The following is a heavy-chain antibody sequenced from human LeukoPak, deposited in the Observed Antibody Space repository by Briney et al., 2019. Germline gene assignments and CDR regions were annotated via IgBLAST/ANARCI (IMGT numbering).Heavy chain of an antibody. CDR2: IHPSGDIT. V-gene: IGHV1-46*01. D-gene: IGHD3-10*01. CDR1: GYTFTNHY. CDR3: AREFAMRYYYGSGSYLTSRPFDY. J-gene: IGHJ4*02. Sequence: ASVKVSCKASGYTFTNHYMHWVRQAPGQGLEWLGIIHPSGDITNYAQRFQGRVTMTRDTSTSTVYMELSSLRSEDTAVYYRAREFAMRYYYGSGSYLTSRPFDYWGQGTLVTVSS.